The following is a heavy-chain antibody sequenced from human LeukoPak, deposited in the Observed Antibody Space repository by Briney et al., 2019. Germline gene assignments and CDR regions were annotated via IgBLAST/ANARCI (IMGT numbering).Heavy chain of an antibody. Sequence: SETLSLTCTVSGGSISSSSYYWGWIRQPPGKGLEWIGSIYYSGSTYYNPSLKSRVTISVDTSKNQFSLKLSSVTAADTAVYYCARPAMVRGVIVYWGQGTLVTVSS. CDR3: ARPAMVRGVIVY. D-gene: IGHD3-10*01. CDR2: IYYSGST. J-gene: IGHJ4*02. V-gene: IGHV4-39*01. CDR1: GGSISSSSYY.